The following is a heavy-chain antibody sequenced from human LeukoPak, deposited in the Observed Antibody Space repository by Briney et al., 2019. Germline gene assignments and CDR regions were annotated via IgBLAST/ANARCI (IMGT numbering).Heavy chain of an antibody. D-gene: IGHD6-6*01. V-gene: IGHV3-33*01. CDR2: IWYDGSNK. CDR3: ARESSSGGFDV. CDR1: GFTFRSYG. J-gene: IGHJ3*01. Sequence: PGRSLRLSCAASGFTFRSYGMHWVRQAPGKGLEWVAIIWYDGSNKYYADSVKGRFTISRDNSKNTLSLQMNSLRAEDMAVYYCARESSSGGFDVWGQGTMVSVSS.